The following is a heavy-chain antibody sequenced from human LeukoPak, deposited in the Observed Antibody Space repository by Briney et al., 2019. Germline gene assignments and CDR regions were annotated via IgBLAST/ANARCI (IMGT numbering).Heavy chain of an antibody. Sequence: PGGSLRHSCAASGFTFSSYSMNWVRQAPGEGLEWVSSISSSSSYIYYADSVKGRFTISRDNAKNSLYLQMNSLRAEDTAVYYCARDRYDFWSGYYVYWGQGTLVTVSS. CDR2: ISSSSSYI. V-gene: IGHV3-21*01. J-gene: IGHJ4*02. CDR1: GFTFSSYS. CDR3: ARDRYDFWSGYYVY. D-gene: IGHD3-3*01.